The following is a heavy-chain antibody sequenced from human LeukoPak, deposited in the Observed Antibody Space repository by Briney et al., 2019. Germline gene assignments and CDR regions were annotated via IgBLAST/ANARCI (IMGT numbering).Heavy chain of an antibody. CDR2: ISRSGTTI. J-gene: IGHJ4*02. Sequence: GGSLRLSCAASGFTFSSYEMNWVRQAPGRGLEWVSFISRSGTTIYYADSVKGRFTISRDNAKNSLYLQMNSLRAEDTAVYYCARGVGNFRYYFDFWGQGTLVTVSS. V-gene: IGHV3-48*03. D-gene: IGHD2/OR15-2a*01. CDR1: GFTFSSYE. CDR3: ARGVGNFRYYFDF.